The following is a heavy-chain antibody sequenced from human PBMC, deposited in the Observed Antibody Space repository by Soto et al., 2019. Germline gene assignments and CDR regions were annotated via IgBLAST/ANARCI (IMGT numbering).Heavy chain of an antibody. Sequence: GGSLRLSCAASGFTFSSYAMSWVRQAPGKGLEWVSAISGSGGSTYYADSVKGRFTISRDNSKNTLYLQMNSLRAEDTAVYYCAKDARIAAAPAAGDAFDIWGQGTMVTVSS. CDR1: GFTFSSYA. V-gene: IGHV3-23*01. CDR3: AKDARIAAAPAAGDAFDI. CDR2: ISGSGGST. J-gene: IGHJ3*02. D-gene: IGHD6-13*01.